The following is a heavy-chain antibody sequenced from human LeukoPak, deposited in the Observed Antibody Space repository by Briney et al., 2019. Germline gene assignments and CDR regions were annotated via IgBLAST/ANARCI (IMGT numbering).Heavy chain of an antibody. CDR3: ARGIAVAGRGLTIDY. J-gene: IGHJ4*02. CDR2: IYNSGST. V-gene: IGHV4-59*08. Sequence: PSETLSLTCTVSGSSISSYYWTWIRQPPGKGLEWIGYIYNSGSTNYNPSLKSRVTISIDTSKNQFSLKLSSVTAADTAVYYCARGIAVAGRGLTIDYWGQGTLVTVSS. CDR1: GSSISSYY. D-gene: IGHD6-19*01.